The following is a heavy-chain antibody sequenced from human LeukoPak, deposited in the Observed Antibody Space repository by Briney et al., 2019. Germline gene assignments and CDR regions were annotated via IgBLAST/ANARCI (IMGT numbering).Heavy chain of an antibody. D-gene: IGHD3-3*01. CDR1: GLTFRNAA. Sequence: GGSLRLSCVASGLTFRNAAWTWVRQAPGKGLECVSGVGSTGDRTFYTDSVRGRFTISRDNSKNTVYLQMNSLRVEDTAVYYCATYYDSWSAINMGDVWGKGTTVIVSS. J-gene: IGHJ6*04. CDR3: ATYYDSWSAINMGDV. V-gene: IGHV3-23*01. CDR2: VGSTGDRT.